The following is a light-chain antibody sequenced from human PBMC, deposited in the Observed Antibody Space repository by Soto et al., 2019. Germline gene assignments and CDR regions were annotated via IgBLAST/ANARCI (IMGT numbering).Light chain of an antibody. Sequence: EIVITQSPPTLSLSPWERATLSCRASQSVSSNLAWYQQKPGQAPRLLIYSASTRATGIPARFSGSGSGTEFTLTITSLQPEDIATYYCQQTYSPPLTFGGGTKVDIK. J-gene: IGKJ4*01. V-gene: IGKV3-15*01. CDR1: QSVSSN. CDR3: QQTYSPPLT. CDR2: SAS.